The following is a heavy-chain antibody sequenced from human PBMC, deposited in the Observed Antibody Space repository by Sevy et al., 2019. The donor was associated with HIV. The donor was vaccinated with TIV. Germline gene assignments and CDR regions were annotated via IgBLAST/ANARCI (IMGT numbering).Heavy chain of an antibody. V-gene: IGHV3-11*01. CDR1: GFTFSDYY. J-gene: IGHJ4*02. D-gene: IGHD6-13*01. CDR3: AREKAAAGTYDY. Sequence: GGSLRLSCAASGFTFSDYYMSWIRQAPEKGLEWVSSFSSSGSTIYYADSVKGRFTISRDNAKNSLYLQMNSLRAEDTAVYYCAREKAAAGTYDYWGQGTLVTVSS. CDR2: FSSSGSTI.